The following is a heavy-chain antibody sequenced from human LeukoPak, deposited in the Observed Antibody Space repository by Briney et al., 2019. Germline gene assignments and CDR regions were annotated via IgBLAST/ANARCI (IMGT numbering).Heavy chain of an antibody. CDR3: ARHIEVYDYVWGSYLDY. Sequence: PSETLSLTCAVYGGSFSGYYWGWIRQPPGKGLEWIGSIYYSGSTYYNPSLKSRVTISVDTSKNQFSLKLSSVTAADTAVYYCARHIEVYDYVWGSYLDYWGQGTLVTVSS. D-gene: IGHD3-16*01. V-gene: IGHV4-39*01. J-gene: IGHJ4*02. CDR1: GGSFSGYY. CDR2: IYYSGST.